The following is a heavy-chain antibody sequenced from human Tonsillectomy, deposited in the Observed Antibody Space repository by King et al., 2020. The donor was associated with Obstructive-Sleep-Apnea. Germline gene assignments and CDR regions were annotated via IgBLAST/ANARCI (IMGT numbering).Heavy chain of an antibody. D-gene: IGHD3-10*01. CDR1: GFTFSNYG. CDR3: AKDHPYYGSGSYPLAIDY. J-gene: IGHJ4*02. Sequence: VQLVESGGGVVQPGGSLRLSCAASGFTFSNYGMHWVRQAPGKGLEWVTFIRYDGSDKYYADSVKGRFTISRDNSKNTVYLQMTSLRAGDTAVYYCAKDHPYYGSGSYPLAIDYWGQGTLVTVSS. V-gene: IGHV3-30*02. CDR2: IRYDGSDK.